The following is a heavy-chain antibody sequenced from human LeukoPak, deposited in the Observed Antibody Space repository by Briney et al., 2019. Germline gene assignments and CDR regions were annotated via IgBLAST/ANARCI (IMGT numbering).Heavy chain of an antibody. V-gene: IGHV4-30-4*01. D-gene: IGHD3-10*01. CDR3: ARVPVDTMVRGAYGVFDY. J-gene: IGHJ4*02. CDR2: IYYSGNT. Sequence: PSQTLSLTCSVSGGSISGADYYWSWIRQPPGKGLEWIGYIYYSGNTYYNPSLKSRGTISLDTSNNQFSLNLNSVTAADTAEYYCARVPVDTMVRGAYGVFDYWGQGTLVTVSP. CDR1: GGSISGADYY.